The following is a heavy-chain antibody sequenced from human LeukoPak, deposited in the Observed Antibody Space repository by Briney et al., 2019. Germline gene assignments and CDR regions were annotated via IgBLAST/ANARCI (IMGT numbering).Heavy chain of an antibody. J-gene: IGHJ2*01. CDR2: SRSRDTGYTT. CDR3: VLAKCPYR. D-gene: IGHD2-2*01. CDR1: GFIFSDHY. Sequence: GGSLRLSCAVSGFIFSDHYMDWVRQAPGKGLEWVGRSRSRDTGYTTDYAASVKGRFTISRDDSKKSLNLQMNSLKIEDTAVYYCVLAKCPYRWGRGTLVTVSS. V-gene: IGHV3-72*01.